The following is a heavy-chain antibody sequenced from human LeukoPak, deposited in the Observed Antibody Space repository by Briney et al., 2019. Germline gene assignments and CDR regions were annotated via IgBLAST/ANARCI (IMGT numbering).Heavy chain of an antibody. Sequence: SETLPLTCTVPGGSISSISYYWGWLRQPPGRGLEWIGSTFYSGSTYYNPPLKSRVTISVDASNNQFSLEPSSETAADTAVYYCATSEYMDVWGKGTTVTVSS. CDR2: TFYSGST. CDR3: ATSEYMDV. V-gene: IGHV4-39*01. J-gene: IGHJ6*03. CDR1: GGSISSISYY.